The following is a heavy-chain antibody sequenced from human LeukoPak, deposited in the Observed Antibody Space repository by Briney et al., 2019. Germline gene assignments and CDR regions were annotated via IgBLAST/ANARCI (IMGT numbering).Heavy chain of an antibody. CDR2: IKRKTDDGTR. CDR1: GFTFNNAW. CDR3: TAGLGKSDFDY. D-gene: IGHD7-27*01. Sequence: PGGSLTLSCVASGFTFNNAWMNWVRRAPGKGLGWVGRIKRKTDDGTRDYAAPVKGRFTVSRDDSKSTVFLQMNSLKTKDTGVYYCTAGLGKSDFDYWGQGTLVTVSS. J-gene: IGHJ4*02. V-gene: IGHV3-15*01.